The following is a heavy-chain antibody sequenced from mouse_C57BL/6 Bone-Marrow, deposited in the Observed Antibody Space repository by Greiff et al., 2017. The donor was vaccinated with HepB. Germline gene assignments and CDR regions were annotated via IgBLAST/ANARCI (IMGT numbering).Heavy chain of an antibody. V-gene: IGHV1-55*01. J-gene: IGHJ2*01. CDR2: IYPGSGST. Sequence: QVQLQQSGAELVKPGASVKMSCKASGYTFTSYWITWVKQRPGQGLEWIGDIYPGSGSTNYNEKFKSKATLTVDTSSSTAYMQLSSRTSEDSAVYYSATPHYYSKGYLDYWGQGTTLTVSS. CDR3: ATPHYYSKGYLDY. CDR1: GYTFTSYW. D-gene: IGHD1-1*01.